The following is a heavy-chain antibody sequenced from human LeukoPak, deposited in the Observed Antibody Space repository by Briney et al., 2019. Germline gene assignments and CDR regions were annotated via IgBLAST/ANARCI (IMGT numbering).Heavy chain of an antibody. D-gene: IGHD3-10*01. J-gene: IGHJ6*03. CDR2: IYFSGST. V-gene: IGHV4-59*01. CDR1: GGSISSYY. Sequence: SETLSFTCTVSGGSISSYYWSWIRQPPGRGLEWIGYIYFSGSTNYNPSLKSRVTISVDTSKNQFSLRLSSVTAADTAAYYCARVEEGYGSGRRENYYYYYMDVWGKGTTVTISS. CDR3: ARVEEGYGSGRRENYYYYYMDV.